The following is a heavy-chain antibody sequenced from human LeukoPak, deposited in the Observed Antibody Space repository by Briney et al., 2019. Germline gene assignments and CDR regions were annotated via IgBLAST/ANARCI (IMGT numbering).Heavy chain of an antibody. CDR1: GGSISSSSYY. CDR2: IYYSGST. Sequence: HSETLSLTCTVSGGSISSSSYYWGWIRQPPGKGLEWIGSIYYSGSTYYNPSLKSRVTISVDTSKNQFSLKLSSVTAADTAVYYCARRGSSPNYYYYYMDVWGKGTTVTVSS. CDR3: ARRGSSPNYYYYYMDV. D-gene: IGHD6-6*01. V-gene: IGHV4-39*01. J-gene: IGHJ6*03.